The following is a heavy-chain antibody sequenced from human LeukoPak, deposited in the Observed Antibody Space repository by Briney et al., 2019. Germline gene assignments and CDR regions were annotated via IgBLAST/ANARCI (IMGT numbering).Heavy chain of an antibody. D-gene: IGHD3-22*01. CDR3: AREYYYDSNHLIYYFDY. J-gene: IGHJ4*02. CDR2: IYYSGST. CDR1: GGSISSGGYY. Sequence: SETLSLTCTVSGGSISSGGYYWSWIRQHPGKGLEWIGYIYYSGSTYYNPSLKSRVTISVDTSKNQFSLKLSSVTAADTAVYYCAREYYYDSNHLIYYFDYWGQGTLVTVSS. V-gene: IGHV4-31*03.